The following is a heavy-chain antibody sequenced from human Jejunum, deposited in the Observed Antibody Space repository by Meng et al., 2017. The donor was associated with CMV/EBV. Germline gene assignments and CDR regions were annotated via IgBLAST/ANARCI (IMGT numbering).Heavy chain of an antibody. V-gene: IGHV1-46*01. CDR1: GYTFTNYS. CDR2: IRLSDGGT. CDR3: ARGSASDRSGNGDY. J-gene: IGHJ4*02. Sequence: KASGYTFTNYSVHWVRQAPGQGLDWMGMIRLSDGGTSYAQNFQGRVTMTRDTSTTTVYMELSSLRYDDTAVYYCARGSASDRSGNGDYWGQGTLVTVSS. D-gene: IGHD3-22*01.